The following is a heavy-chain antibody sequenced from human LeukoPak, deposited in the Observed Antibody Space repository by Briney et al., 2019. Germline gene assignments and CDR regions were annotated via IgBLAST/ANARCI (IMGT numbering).Heavy chain of an antibody. J-gene: IGHJ2*01. CDR2: IYYSGST. CDR1: GGSISSSSYY. V-gene: IGHV4-39*01. CDR3: ARLEQQLWYFDL. D-gene: IGHD6-13*01. Sequence: SETLSLTCTVSGGSISSSSYYWGWIRQPPGKGLEWIGSIYYSGSTYYNPSLKSRVTISVDTSKNQFSLRLNSVTAADTAVYYCARLEQQLWYFDLWGRGTLVTVFS.